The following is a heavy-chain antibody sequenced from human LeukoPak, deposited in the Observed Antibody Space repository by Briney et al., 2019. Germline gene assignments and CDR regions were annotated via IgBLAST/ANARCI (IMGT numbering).Heavy chain of an antibody. D-gene: IGHD3-22*01. J-gene: IGHJ4*02. Sequence: PGGSLRLSCAASGFTFSVSWMRWVRQAPGKGLEGVAKIKQDGSQKNYVDSVEGRFTISRDNTKTSLYLKMNSLRAEDTAVYYCATYKLYDTRSHSVRGDYWGQGTLVTVSS. V-gene: IGHV3-7*01. CDR3: ATYKLYDTRSHSVRGDY. CDR2: IKQDGSQK. CDR1: GFTFSVSW.